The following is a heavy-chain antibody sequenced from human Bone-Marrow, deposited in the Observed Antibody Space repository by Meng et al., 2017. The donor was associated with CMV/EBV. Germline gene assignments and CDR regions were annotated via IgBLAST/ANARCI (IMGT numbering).Heavy chain of an antibody. D-gene: IGHD2-2*02. CDR3: ARIGTYCSSTSCYTFDI. CDR1: GYTFTSYG. Sequence: ASVKVSCKASGYTFTSYGISWVRQAPGQGLEWMGWISAYNGNTNYAQKLQGRVTMTTDTSTSTAYMELRSLRSDDTAVYYCARIGTYCSSTSCYTFDIWGQGTMVTVSS. CDR2: ISAYNGNT. V-gene: IGHV1-18*01. J-gene: IGHJ3*02.